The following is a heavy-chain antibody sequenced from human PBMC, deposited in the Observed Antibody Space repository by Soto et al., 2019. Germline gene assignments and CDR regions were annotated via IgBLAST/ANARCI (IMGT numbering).Heavy chain of an antibody. Sequence: EVQLVESGGGLVKPGGSLRLSCISSGFTFRTYTMNWVRQAPGKGLEWVSGIPSFSPYTFYAESVKGRFTISRDNAKNSLYLQMNSLRAEDTAVYYCARDRGYDAHDYYYNAMDVWGQGTTVTVSS. CDR2: IPSFSPYT. CDR3: ARDRGYDAHDYYYNAMDV. D-gene: IGHD2-15*01. V-gene: IGHV3-21*01. J-gene: IGHJ6*02. CDR1: GFTFRTYT.